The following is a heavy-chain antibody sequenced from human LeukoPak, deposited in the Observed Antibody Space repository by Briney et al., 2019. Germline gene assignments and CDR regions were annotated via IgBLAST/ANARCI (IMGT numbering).Heavy chain of an antibody. D-gene: IGHD3-22*01. CDR1: GFSLSTVGVG. J-gene: IGHJ2*01. CDR3: AHSLYYYDSSGFASLWYFDL. CDR2: IYWDDDK. Sequence: SGPTLVKPTQTLTLTCTFSGFSLSTVGVGVGWIRQPPGKALEWLALIYWDDDKRYSPSLKSRLTITKDTSKNQVVLTMTNMDPVDTATYYCAHSLYYYDSSGFASLWYFDLWGRGTLVTVSS. V-gene: IGHV2-5*02.